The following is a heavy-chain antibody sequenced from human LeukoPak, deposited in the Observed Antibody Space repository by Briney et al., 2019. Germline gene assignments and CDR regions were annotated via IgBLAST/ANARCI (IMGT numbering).Heavy chain of an antibody. CDR3: ARARGTTSYYDAFDI. D-gene: IGHD4-17*01. Sequence: ASVKVSCKASGYTFTNYYMHWVRQAPGQGLEWMGIINPSSGCTDYAQKFQGRVTMTRDTSTSTVYMELSSLRSEDTAVYYCARARGTTSYYDAFDIWGQGTMVTVSS. CDR1: GYTFTNYY. V-gene: IGHV1-46*03. J-gene: IGHJ3*02. CDR2: INPSSGCT.